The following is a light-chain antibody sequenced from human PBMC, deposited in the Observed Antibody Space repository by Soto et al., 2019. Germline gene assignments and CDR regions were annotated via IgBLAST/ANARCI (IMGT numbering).Light chain of an antibody. CDR2: GAS. V-gene: IGKV3-20*01. Sequence: ETVLTQSPGTLSLSPGERATLSCRASQSVSSSYLSWYQQKPGQATRLLIYGASSRATVIADMFSSRGSGTYFTLTISIVAADDFVVYYCQHYGRSPRTFGQGTRVEIK. J-gene: IGKJ1*01. CDR1: QSVSSSY. CDR3: QHYGRSPRT.